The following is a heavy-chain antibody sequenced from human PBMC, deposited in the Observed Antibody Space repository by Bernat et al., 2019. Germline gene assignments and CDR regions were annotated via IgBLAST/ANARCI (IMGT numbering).Heavy chain of an antibody. Sequence: QVQLQQWGAGLLKPSETLSLTCAVYGGSFSGYYWSWIRQPPGKGLEWIGEINHSGSTNYNPSLKSRVTISVDTSKNQFSLKLSSVTAADTAVYYCAVGWSGYPFDPWGQGTLVTVSS. J-gene: IGHJ5*02. D-gene: IGHD3-3*01. CDR1: GGSFSGYY. V-gene: IGHV4-34*01. CDR3: AVGWSGYPFDP. CDR2: INHSGST.